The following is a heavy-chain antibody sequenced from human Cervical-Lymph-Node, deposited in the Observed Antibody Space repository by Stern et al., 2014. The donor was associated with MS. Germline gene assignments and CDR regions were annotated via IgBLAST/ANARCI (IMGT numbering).Heavy chain of an antibody. V-gene: IGHV1-8*01. CDR2: MNPYSGNA. Sequence: VQLVESGAEVKKPGASVKVSCKASGYTFTSYDINWVRPGTGQGIEWMGWMNPYSGNAVYAQKFQGRVTMTRDASTSTAYLELTSLRSEDTAVFYCARGRELLXXXXWGQGTLVTVSS. CDR1: GYTFTSYD. D-gene: IGHD1-26*01. J-gene: IGHJ4*02. CDR3: ARGRELLXXXX.